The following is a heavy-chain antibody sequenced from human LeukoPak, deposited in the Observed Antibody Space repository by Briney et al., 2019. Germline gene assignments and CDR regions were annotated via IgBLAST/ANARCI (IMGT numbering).Heavy chain of an antibody. CDR2: INPSGGST. CDR1: GYTFTSYY. CDR3: ASGPGTAAAYFDY. D-gene: IGHD6-13*01. J-gene: IGHJ4*02. Sequence: VASVKVSCKASGYTFTSYYMHWVRQAPGQGLEWMGIINPSGGSTSYAQKFQGRVTMTRDTSTSTVYMELSNLKSDDTAVYFCASGPGTAAAYFDYWGQGTLVTVSS. V-gene: IGHV1-46*01.